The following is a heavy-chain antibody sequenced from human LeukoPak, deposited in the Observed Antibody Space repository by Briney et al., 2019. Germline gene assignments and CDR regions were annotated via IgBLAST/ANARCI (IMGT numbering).Heavy chain of an antibody. CDR3: ARSFRRATVTTRYWYFDL. J-gene: IGHJ2*01. CDR1: GGSISSYY. D-gene: IGHD4-17*01. Sequence: KPSETLSLTCTVSGGSISSYYWSWIRQPAGKGLEWIGRIYTSGSTNYNPSLKSRVTMSVDTSKNQFSLKLSSVTATDTAVYYCARSFRRATVTTRYWYFDLWGRGTLATVSS. V-gene: IGHV4-4*07. CDR2: IYTSGST.